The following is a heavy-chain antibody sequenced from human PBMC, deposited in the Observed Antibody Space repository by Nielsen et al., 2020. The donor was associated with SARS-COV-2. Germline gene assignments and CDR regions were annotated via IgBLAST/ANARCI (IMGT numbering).Heavy chain of an antibody. V-gene: IGHV3-30*18. Sequence: GESLKISCAASGFTFSSYGMHWVRQAPGKGLEWVAVISYDGSNKYYADSVKGRFTISRDNSKNTLYLQMNSLRAEDTAVYYCAKGGIRGYYGMDVWGQGTTVTVSS. J-gene: IGHJ6*02. CDR2: ISYDGSNK. CDR1: GFTFSSYG. CDR3: AKGGIRGYYGMDV. D-gene: IGHD3-3*02.